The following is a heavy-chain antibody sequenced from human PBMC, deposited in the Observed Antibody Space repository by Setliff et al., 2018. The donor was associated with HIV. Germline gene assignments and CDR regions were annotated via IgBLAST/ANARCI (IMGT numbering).Heavy chain of an antibody. CDR1: GYTFINYH. CDR2: ISASSVNT. V-gene: IGHV1-18*01. CDR3: ARFPVSNYYYSMDV. J-gene: IGHJ6*03. Sequence: ASVKVSCKASGYTFINYHITWVRQAPGQGLEWVGSISASSVNTNYAQGRVTMTTDISTSTAYMELRSLRSADSAVYYCARFPVSNYYYSMDVWGKGTTVTVSS.